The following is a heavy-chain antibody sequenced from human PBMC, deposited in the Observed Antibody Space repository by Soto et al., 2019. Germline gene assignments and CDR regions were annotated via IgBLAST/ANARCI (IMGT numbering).Heavy chain of an antibody. CDR3: ASAAVTGTAGLDF. CDR1: GYTFSGFY. J-gene: IGHJ4*02. CDR2: INPNSGGT. V-gene: IGHV1-2*02. D-gene: IGHD6-19*01. Sequence: ASVKVSCKASGYTFSGFYMNWVRQAPGQGLEWMGWINPNSGGTKSSEKFQGRVTMTRDTSISTAYMELSRLTSDDTAVYYCASAAVTGTAGLDFWGQGTQVTV.